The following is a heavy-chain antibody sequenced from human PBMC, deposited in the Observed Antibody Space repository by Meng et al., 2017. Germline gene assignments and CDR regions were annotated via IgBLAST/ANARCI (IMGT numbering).Heavy chain of an antibody. CDR2: ISWNSGSI. D-gene: IGHD2-15*01. CDR1: GFTFDDYA. V-gene: IGHV3-9*01. J-gene: IGHJ5*02. CDR3: AKGVGSGGSPFDP. Sequence: GGSLRLSCAASGFTFDDYAMHWVRQAPGQGLGWVSGISWNSGSIGYADSVKGRFTISRDNAKNSLYLQMNRLRAEDTVLYYGAKGVGSGGSPFDPWGQGTLVTVSS.